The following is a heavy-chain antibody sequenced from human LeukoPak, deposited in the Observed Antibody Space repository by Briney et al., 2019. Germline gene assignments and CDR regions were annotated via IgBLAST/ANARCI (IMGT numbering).Heavy chain of an antibody. D-gene: IGHD3-22*01. CDR2: ISAYNGNT. J-gene: IGHJ4*02. CDR1: GYTLTSYG. CDR3: ARENDSSGYSDDY. V-gene: IGHV1-18*01. Sequence: GAPVKVSCKASGYTLTSYGITWVRQAPGQGLEWMGWISAYNGNTNYAQKFQGRVTMTTDTSTNTAYMELKSLRSDDTAVYYCARENDSSGYSDDYWGQGTLVTVSS.